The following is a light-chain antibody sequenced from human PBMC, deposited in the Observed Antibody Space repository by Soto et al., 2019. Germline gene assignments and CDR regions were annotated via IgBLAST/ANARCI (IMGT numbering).Light chain of an antibody. Sequence: QSVLTQSSSASASLGSSVKRTCTLSSGHSSYIIAWHQQQPGKAPRYLMKLEGSGSYNKGSGVPDRFSGSSSGADRYLTISNLQFEDEADYYCETWDSDTHTVFGGGTKLTVL. V-gene: IGLV4-60*02. CDR2: LEGSGSY. CDR1: SGHSSYI. CDR3: ETWDSDTHTV. J-gene: IGLJ3*02.